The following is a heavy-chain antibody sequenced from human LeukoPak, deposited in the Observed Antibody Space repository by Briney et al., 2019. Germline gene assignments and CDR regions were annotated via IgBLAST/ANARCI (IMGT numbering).Heavy chain of an antibody. V-gene: IGHV3-74*01. J-gene: IGHJ6*03. CDR2: INSDGSST. CDR3: ARPRDYYYYYMDV. CDR1: GFTFSSYW. Sequence: GGSLRLSCAASGFTFSSYWMHWVRQAPGEGLVWVSRINSDGSSTSYADSVKGRFTISRDNAKNSLYLQMNSLRAEDTAVYYCARPRDYYYYYMDVWGKGTTVTVSS.